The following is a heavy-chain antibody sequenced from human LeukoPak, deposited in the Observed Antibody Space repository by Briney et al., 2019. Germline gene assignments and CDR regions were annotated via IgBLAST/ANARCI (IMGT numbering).Heavy chain of an antibody. J-gene: IGHJ3*02. V-gene: IGHV1-24*01. CDR2: FDPEDGET. Sequence: ASVKVSCTVSGYTLTELSMHWVRQAPGKGLEWMGGFDPEDGETIYAQKFQGRVTMTEDTSTDTAYMELSSLRSEDTAVYYCATDIDPGGLYAFDIWGQGTMVTVSS. CDR1: GYTLTELS. CDR3: ATDIDPGGLYAFDI.